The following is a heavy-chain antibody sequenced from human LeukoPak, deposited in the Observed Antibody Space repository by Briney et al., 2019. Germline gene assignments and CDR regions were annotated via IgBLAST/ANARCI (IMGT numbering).Heavy chain of an antibody. V-gene: IGHV3-9*01. CDR2: INWNSVSI. CDR3: AKDIGR. J-gene: IGHJ4*02. CDR1: GFTFDDYA. Sequence: SLRLSCAASGFTFDDYAMHWVRQAPGKGLEWVSGINWNSVSIGYADSVEGRFTISRDNAKNSLYLQMNSLRAEDTALYYCAKDIGRWGQGTLVTVSS.